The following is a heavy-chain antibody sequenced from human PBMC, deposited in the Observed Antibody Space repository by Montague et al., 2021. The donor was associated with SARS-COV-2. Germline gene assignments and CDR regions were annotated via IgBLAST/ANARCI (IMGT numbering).Heavy chain of an antibody. J-gene: IGHJ5*02. CDR3: ARERRYCSGGSCYSGWFDP. CDR1: GGSISSYY. Sequence: SETLSLTCTVPGGSISSYYWSWIRQPPGKGLEWIGYIYYSGSTNYNPSLKSRVTISVDTSKNQFSLKLSSVTAADTAVYYCARERRYCSGGSCYSGWFDPWGQGTLVTVSS. V-gene: IGHV4-59*01. D-gene: IGHD2-15*01. CDR2: IYYSGST.